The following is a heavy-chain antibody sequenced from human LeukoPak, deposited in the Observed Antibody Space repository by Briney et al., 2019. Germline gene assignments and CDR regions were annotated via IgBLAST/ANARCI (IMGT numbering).Heavy chain of an antibody. CDR1: GFTFSSYS. Sequence: GGSLRLSCAASGFTFSSYSMNWVRQAPGKGLEWVSYISSSSSTICYADSVKGRFTISRDNAKNSLYLQMNSLRAEDTAVYYCARDFHRRLYDSSAYHPYWGQGTLVTVSS. CDR3: ARDFHRRLYDSSAYHPY. J-gene: IGHJ4*02. D-gene: IGHD3-22*01. CDR2: ISSSSSTI. V-gene: IGHV3-48*01.